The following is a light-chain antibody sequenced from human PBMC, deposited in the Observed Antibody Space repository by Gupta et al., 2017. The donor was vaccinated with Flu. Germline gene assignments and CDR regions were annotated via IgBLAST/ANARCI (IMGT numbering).Light chain of an antibody. J-gene: IGKJ1*01. CDR1: QGISSW. V-gene: IGKV1-12*01. CDR3: QQADRFPRT. CDR2: AAS. Sequence: DVRITQSPSSVSASVGDRLTITCRASQGISSWLAWYQQKTGKAPKLRIYAASSLQSGVPSRFSGSGSGTDCTLTVSSLQPEDFATYYCQQADRFPRTFGQGTKVEIK.